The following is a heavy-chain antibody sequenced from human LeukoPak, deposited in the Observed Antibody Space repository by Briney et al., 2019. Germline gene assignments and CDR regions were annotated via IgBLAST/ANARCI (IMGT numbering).Heavy chain of an antibody. Sequence: GGSVRLSCGASGFSFSTYWMSWVRQAPGKGLEWVANIKQDGSEKYYVDSAKGRFTISRDNAKNSLYLQMNSLRAEDTAVYYCATDLGSSRPNFWGQGILVTVSS. D-gene: IGHD6-13*01. CDR1: GFSFSTYW. V-gene: IGHV3-7*01. CDR3: ATDLGSSRPNF. J-gene: IGHJ4*02. CDR2: IKQDGSEK.